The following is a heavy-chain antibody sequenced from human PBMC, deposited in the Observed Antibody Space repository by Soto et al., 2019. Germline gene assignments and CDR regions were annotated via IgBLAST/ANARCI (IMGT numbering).Heavy chain of an antibody. Sequence: GGSLRLSCAVSGSTFSSYSMSWVRQDPGKGLGWVSSVSASGVTAYFGGSGKGRFTISRDNSKKMLYLQMNSQRAVDTAVYYCAALGIFGPWYFDYWGQGTLVTVSS. CDR3: AALGIFGPWYFDY. CDR2: VSASGVTA. CDR1: GSTFSSYS. D-gene: IGHD3-3*02. V-gene: IGHV3-23*01. J-gene: IGHJ4*02.